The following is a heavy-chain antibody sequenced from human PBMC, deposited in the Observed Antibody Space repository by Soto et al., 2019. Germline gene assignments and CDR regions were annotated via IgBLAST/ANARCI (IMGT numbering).Heavy chain of an antibody. J-gene: IGHJ6*02. Sequence: PGGSLRLSCAASGFTFSSYSMNWVRQAPGKGLEWVSYISSSSSTIYYADSVKGRFTISRDNAKNSLYLQMNSLRDEDTAVYYCARDPSIIQAGAGTFIHYGMDVWGQGTTVTVSS. D-gene: IGHD6-19*01. V-gene: IGHV3-48*02. CDR1: GFTFSSYS. CDR3: ARDPSIIQAGAGTFIHYGMDV. CDR2: ISSSSSTI.